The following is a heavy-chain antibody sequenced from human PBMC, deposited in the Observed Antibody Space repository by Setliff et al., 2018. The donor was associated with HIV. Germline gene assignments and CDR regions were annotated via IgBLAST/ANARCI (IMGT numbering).Heavy chain of an antibody. CDR3: ARDGGGYNYGSVRYFDY. CDR1: GFHFGIYA. Sequence: SLRLSCAVSGFHFGIYAIHSVRLAPGQGPQWVALISYDGNNQVYADSVKGRVTISRDNSKNTLHLELNNRRPEDTAVYYCARDGGGYNYGSVRYFDYWSQGTLVTVSS. CDR2: ISYDGNNQ. J-gene: IGHJ4*02. V-gene: IGHV3-30-3*01. D-gene: IGHD5-18*01.